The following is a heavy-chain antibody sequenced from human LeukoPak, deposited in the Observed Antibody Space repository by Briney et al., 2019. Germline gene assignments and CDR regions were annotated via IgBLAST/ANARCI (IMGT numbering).Heavy chain of an antibody. Sequence: ASVKVSCKVSGYTFTSYDINWVRQATGQGLEWMGWMNPNSGNTGYAQKFQGRVTMTRNTSISTAYMELSSLRSEDTAVYYCARSYYDSSGYCDYWGQGTLVTVSS. V-gene: IGHV1-8*01. D-gene: IGHD3-22*01. CDR1: GYTFTSYD. J-gene: IGHJ4*02. CDR3: ARSYYDSSGYCDY. CDR2: MNPNSGNT.